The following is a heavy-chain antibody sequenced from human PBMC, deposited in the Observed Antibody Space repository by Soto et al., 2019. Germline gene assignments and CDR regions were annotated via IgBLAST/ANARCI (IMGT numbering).Heavy chain of an antibody. CDR1: GYTFTGYY. CDR3: ARGDLREVCFDY. J-gene: IGHJ4*02. D-gene: IGHD3-16*01. Sequence: GASVKVSCKASGYTFTGYYMHWVRQAPGQGLEWMGGINPNSGGTNYAQKFQGWVTMTRDTSISTAYMELSRLRSDDTAVYYCARGDLREVCFDYWGQGTLVTVSS. CDR2: INPNSGGT. V-gene: IGHV1-2*04.